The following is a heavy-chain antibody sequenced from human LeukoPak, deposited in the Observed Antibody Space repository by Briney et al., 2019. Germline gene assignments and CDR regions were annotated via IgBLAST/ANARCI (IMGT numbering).Heavy chain of an antibody. CDR3: AREGTAMALYFDL. Sequence: ASVKVPCKASGYTFTSYAMNWVRQAPGQGLEWMGWINTNTGNPTYAQGFTGRFVFSLDTSVSTAYLQISSLKAEDTAVYYCAREGTAMALYFDLWGRGTLVTVSS. J-gene: IGHJ2*01. CDR2: INTNTGNP. D-gene: IGHD5-18*01. V-gene: IGHV7-4-1*02. CDR1: GYTFTSYA.